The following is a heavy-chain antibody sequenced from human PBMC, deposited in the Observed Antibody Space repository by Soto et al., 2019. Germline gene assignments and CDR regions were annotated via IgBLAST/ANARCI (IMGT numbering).Heavy chain of an antibody. Sequence: SETLSLTCTVSGGSISSSSYYWGWIRQPPGKGLEWIESIYYSGSTYYNPSLKSRVTISVDTSKNQFSLKLSSVTAADTAVYYCARQVDTAMVTPCFDYWGQGTLVTVSS. V-gene: IGHV4-39*01. CDR3: ARQVDTAMVTPCFDY. CDR1: GGSISSSSYY. D-gene: IGHD5-18*01. CDR2: IYYSGST. J-gene: IGHJ4*02.